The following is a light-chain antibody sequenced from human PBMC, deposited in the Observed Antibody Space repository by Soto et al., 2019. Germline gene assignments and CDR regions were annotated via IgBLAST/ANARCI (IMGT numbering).Light chain of an antibody. V-gene: IGLV1-40*01. CDR2: GNS. Sequence: QSVLTQPPSVSGAPGQRVTISCTGSSSNIGAGYDVHWYQQLPGTAPKLLIYGNSNRPSGVPDRFSGSKSGTSASLAITGLQAEDEDDDYCQSYDSSLSGWKVFGGGTKLTVL. J-gene: IGLJ2*01. CDR3: QSYDSSLSGWKV. CDR1: SSNIGAGYD.